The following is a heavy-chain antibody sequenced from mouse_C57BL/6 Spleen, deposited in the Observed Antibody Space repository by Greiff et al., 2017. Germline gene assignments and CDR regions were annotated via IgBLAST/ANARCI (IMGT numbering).Heavy chain of an antibody. J-gene: IGHJ3*01. CDR2: IWSGGST. CDR1: GFSLTSYG. V-gene: IGHV2-2*01. D-gene: IGHD2-10*01. CDR3: ASGLLLLAY. Sequence: QVQLKQSGPGLVQPSQSLSITCTVSGFSLTSYGVHWVRQSPGKGLEWLGVIWSGGSTDYNAAFISRLSISKDNSKSQVFFKMNSLQADDTAIYYCASGLLLLAYWGQGTLVTVSA.